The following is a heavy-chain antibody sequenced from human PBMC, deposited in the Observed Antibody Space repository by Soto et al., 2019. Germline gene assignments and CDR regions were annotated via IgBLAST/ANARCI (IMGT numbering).Heavy chain of an antibody. V-gene: IGHV1-8*01. CDR1: GYTFTSYD. D-gene: IGHD1-1*01. J-gene: IGHJ6*02. CDR3: ARERTGTTSMDV. CDR2: RNPNSCNT. Sequence: QVQLVQSGAEVKKPGASVKVSCKASGYTFTSYDFNWVRQATGQGLEWRGWRNPNSCNTGYAQKFQGRVTMTRNTSISTAYMELSSLRSEDTAVYYCARERTGTTSMDVWGQGTTVTVSS.